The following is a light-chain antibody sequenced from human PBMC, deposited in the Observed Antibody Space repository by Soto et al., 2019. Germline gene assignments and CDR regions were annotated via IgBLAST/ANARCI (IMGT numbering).Light chain of an antibody. J-gene: IGKJ1*01. CDR2: DAS. Sequence: EIVLTQSPATLSLSPGERATLSCRASQSVSSYLAWYQQKPGQAPRLLIYDASNRATGIPARFSGSGSGTDFTLTISSLEPEDFAVYYCQQRRHWPPGWGTFGQGTKVEIK. CDR1: QSVSSY. CDR3: QQRRHWPPGWGT. V-gene: IGKV3-11*01.